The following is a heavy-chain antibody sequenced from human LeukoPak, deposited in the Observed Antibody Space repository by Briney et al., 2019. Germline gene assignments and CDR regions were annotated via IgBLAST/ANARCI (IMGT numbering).Heavy chain of an antibody. CDR1: GGTFSSYA. D-gene: IGHD3-3*01. V-gene: IGHV1-69*01. CDR3: ARGKGIFGVVISYYYYYYMDV. J-gene: IGHJ6*03. Sequence: SVKVSCKASGGTFSSYAISWVRQPPGQGLEWKGGIIPIFGTASYAHKFQGRVTMTADESTSTGYMELNSLRSEDTAVYFCARGKGIFGVVISYYYYYYMDVWGKGTTVTVSS. CDR2: IIPIFGTA.